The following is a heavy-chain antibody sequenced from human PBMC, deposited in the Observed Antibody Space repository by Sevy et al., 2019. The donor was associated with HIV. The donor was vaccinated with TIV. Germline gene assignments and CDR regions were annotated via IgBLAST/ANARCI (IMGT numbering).Heavy chain of an antibody. CDR1: GFTFSSYV. CDR3: AKDPYYYDSSGPENWFDP. V-gene: IGHV3-23*01. CDR2: ISGSGGST. D-gene: IGHD3-22*01. J-gene: IGHJ5*02. Sequence: GGSLRLSCAASGFTFSSYVMSWVRQAPGKGLEWVSAISGSGGSTYYADSVKGRFTISRDNSKNTLYLQMNSLRAEDTAVYYCAKDPYYYDSSGPENWFDPWGQGTLVTVSS.